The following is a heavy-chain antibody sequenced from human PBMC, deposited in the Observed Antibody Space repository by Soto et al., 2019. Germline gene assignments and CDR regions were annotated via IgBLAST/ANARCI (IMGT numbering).Heavy chain of an antibody. CDR1: GFTFSSYW. Sequence: VGSLRLSCAASGFTFSSYWMHWVRQAPGKGLVWVSRINSDGSSTSYADSVKGRFTISRDNAKNTLYLQMNSLRAEDTAVYYCAYDFWSGYPSYYYYGMDVWGQGTTVTVSS. V-gene: IGHV3-74*01. CDR3: AYDFWSGYPSYYYYGMDV. J-gene: IGHJ6*02. D-gene: IGHD3-3*01. CDR2: INSDGSST.